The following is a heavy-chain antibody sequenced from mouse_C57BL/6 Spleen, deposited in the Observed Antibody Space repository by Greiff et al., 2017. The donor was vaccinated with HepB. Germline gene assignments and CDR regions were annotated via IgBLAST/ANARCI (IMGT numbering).Heavy chain of an antibody. CDR2: IYPRSGNT. D-gene: IGHD1-1*01. J-gene: IGHJ2*01. CDR1: GYTFTSYG. V-gene: IGHV1-81*01. CDR3: ARHYYGSRGGFDD. Sequence: QVQLQQSGAELARPGASVKLSCKASGYTFTSYGISWVKQRTGQGLEWIGEIYPRSGNTYYNEKFKGKATLTADKSSSTAYMELRSLTSEDSAVYFCARHYYGSRGGFDDWGQGTTLTVSS.